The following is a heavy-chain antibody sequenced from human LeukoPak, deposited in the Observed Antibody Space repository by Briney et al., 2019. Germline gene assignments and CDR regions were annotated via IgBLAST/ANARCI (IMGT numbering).Heavy chain of an antibody. CDR1: GFTLSSYW. CDR3: AREKYWGIGY. D-gene: IGHD7-27*01. J-gene: IGHJ4*02. Sequence: GGSLRLSCAASGFTLSSYWMHWVRQAPGKGLVWVSRINSDESSATYADSVKGRFTISRDNAKNTLYLQMNSVRAEDTAVYYCAREKYWGIGYWGQGNLVTVSS. CDR2: INSDESSA. V-gene: IGHV3-74*01.